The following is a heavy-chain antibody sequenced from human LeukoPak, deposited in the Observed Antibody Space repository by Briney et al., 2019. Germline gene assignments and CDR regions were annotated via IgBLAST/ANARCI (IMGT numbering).Heavy chain of an antibody. CDR2: IYYSGST. CDR1: GGSISSYY. J-gene: IGHJ4*02. Sequence: SETLSHTRTVPGGSISSYYWSWIRPPPGKGLEWIGYIYYSGSTNYNPSLKSRVTISVDTSKNQFSLKLSSVTAADTAVYYCARAIAAPGDYFDYWGQGTLVTVSS. D-gene: IGHD6-6*01. CDR3: ARAIAAPGDYFDY. V-gene: IGHV4-59*01.